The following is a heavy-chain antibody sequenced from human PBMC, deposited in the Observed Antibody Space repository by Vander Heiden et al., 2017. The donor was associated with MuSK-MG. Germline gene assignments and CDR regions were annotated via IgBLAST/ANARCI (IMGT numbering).Heavy chain of an antibody. CDR1: GFTFGSYA. J-gene: IGHJ4*02. D-gene: IGHD1-26*01. CDR3: AKDLKYSGSPRHFDY. V-gene: IGHV3-23*01. Sequence: EVQLLASGGGLVQPGGSLRPSWVASGFTFGSYAMPWVRQARGKGLECVSAISSSGHTTYYTDSVKGRFTISRDNSKNTLFLQMNSLRAEDTAVYYCAKDLKYSGSPRHFDYWGQGTLVTVSS. CDR2: ISSSGHTT.